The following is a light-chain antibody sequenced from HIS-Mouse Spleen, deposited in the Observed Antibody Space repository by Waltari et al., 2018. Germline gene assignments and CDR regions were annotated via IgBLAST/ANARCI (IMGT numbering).Light chain of an antibody. J-gene: IGLJ1*01. CDR2: EVS. V-gene: IGLV2-8*01. Sequence: QSALTQPPSASGSPGQSVTISCTGTSSDVGGYHYVSCYQQHPGKAPKLMIYEVSKRPSGVPDRFSGSKSGNTASLTVSGLQAEDEADYYCSSYAGSKDVFGTGTKVTVL. CDR1: SSDVGGYHY. CDR3: SSYAGSKDV.